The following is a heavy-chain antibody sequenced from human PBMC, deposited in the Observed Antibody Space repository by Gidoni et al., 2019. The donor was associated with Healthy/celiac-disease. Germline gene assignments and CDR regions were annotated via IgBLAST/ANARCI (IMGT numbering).Heavy chain of an antibody. CDR3: ASHVGKTRDSSSWLPSSMIEYYYYYYGMDV. J-gene: IGHJ6*04. CDR1: GGSISSSSYY. CDR2: IYYSGST. D-gene: IGHD6-13*01. V-gene: IGHV4-39*01. Sequence: QLQLQESGPGLVKPSETLSLTCTVSGGSISSSSYYWGWIRQPPGKGLEWIGSIYYSGSTYYNPSLKSRVTISVDTSKNQFSLKLSSVTAADTAVYYCASHVGKTRDSSSWLPSSMIEYYYYYYGMDVWGKGTTVTVSS.